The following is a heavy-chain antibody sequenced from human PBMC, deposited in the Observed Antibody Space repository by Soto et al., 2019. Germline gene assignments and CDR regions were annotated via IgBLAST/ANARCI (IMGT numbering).Heavy chain of an antibody. Sequence: GGSLRLSCAASGFTFDDYAMHWVRQAPGKGLEWVSGISWNSGSIGYADSVKGRFTISRDNAKNSLYLQMNSLRAEDTALYYCAKVSGSYGDPLDYWGQGTLVTVSS. CDR3: AKVSGSYGDPLDY. V-gene: IGHV3-9*01. J-gene: IGHJ4*02. CDR1: GFTFDDYA. CDR2: ISWNSGSI. D-gene: IGHD3-10*01.